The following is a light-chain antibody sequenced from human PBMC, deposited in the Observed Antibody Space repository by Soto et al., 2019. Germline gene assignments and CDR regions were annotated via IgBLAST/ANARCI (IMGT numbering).Light chain of an antibody. CDR2: AAS. J-gene: IGKJ2*01. CDR3: QQSYSTPPS. CDR1: QSISSY. V-gene: IGKV1-39*01. Sequence: IQMTQSPSSLFASVGDIVTITCRASQSISSYLNWYQQKPGKAPKLLIYAASSLQSGVPSRFSGSGSGTDFTLTISSLQPEDFATYYCQQSYSTPPSFGQGTKLQIK.